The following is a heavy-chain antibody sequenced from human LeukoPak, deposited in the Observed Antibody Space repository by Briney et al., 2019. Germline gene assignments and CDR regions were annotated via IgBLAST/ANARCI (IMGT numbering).Heavy chain of an antibody. Sequence: GGSLKLSCAASGFTFSSYSMNWVRQAPGKGLEWVSSISSSSSYIYYADSVKGRFTISRDNATNSLYLQMNSLRAEDTAVYYCGREYVETATYFDYWGQGTLVTVSS. J-gene: IGHJ4*02. CDR2: ISSSSSYI. D-gene: IGHD3-16*01. CDR3: GREYVETATYFDY. CDR1: GFTFSSYS. V-gene: IGHV3-21*04.